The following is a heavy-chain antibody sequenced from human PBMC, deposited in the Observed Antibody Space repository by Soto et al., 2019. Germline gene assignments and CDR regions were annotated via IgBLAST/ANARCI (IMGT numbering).Heavy chain of an antibody. J-gene: IGHJ3*02. CDR2: IDPSDSYT. V-gene: IGHV5-10-1*01. Sequence: GESLKISCNGSGYSFTSYWISWVRQMPGKGLEWMGRIDPSDSYTNYSPSFQGHVTISADKSISTAYLQWSSLKASDTAMYYCARADIVVVPAAREPFDIWGQGTMVTVSS. D-gene: IGHD2-2*01. CDR3: ARADIVVVPAAREPFDI. CDR1: GYSFTSYW.